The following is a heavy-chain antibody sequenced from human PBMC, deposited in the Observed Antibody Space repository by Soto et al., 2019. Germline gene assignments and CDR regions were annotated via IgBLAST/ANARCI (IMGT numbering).Heavy chain of an antibody. CDR3: ARPGGAHQQNYFDP. CDR2: IYPGDSGT. CDR1: GYSFTSYW. J-gene: IGHJ5*02. D-gene: IGHD1-7*01. Sequence: PGESLKISCKGSGYSFTSYWIAWVRQMPGKGLEWMGSIYPGDSGTKYSPSFQGQVTISVDKSISTAYLQWSSLKASDTGMYYCARPGGAHQQNYFDPWGQGTLVTVSS. V-gene: IGHV5-51*01.